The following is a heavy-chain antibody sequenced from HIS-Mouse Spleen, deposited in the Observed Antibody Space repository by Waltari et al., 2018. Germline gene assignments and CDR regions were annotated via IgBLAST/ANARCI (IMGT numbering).Heavy chain of an antibody. Sequence: EVQLVETGGGLIQPGGSLRLSCAASGFTVSSNYMSWVRQAPGKGVEWVSVINSGGSTYDADSWKGRFTISRDNSKNTLYLQMNSLRAEDTAVYYCARHYYYGSGSYYIDYWGQGTLVTVSS. CDR1: GFTVSSNY. CDR2: INSGGST. D-gene: IGHD3-10*01. J-gene: IGHJ4*02. V-gene: IGHV3-53*02. CDR3: ARHYYYGSGSYYIDY.